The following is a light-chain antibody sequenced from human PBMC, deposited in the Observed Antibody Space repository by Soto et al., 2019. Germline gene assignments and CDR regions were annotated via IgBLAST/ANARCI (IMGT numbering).Light chain of an antibody. CDR1: QGISNY. CDR3: QKYNSAPPERLT. Sequence: DIQMTQSPSSLSASVGDRVTITCRASQGISNYLAWYQQKPGKVPKLLIYAASTLQAGVPSRFSGSGSGTDFTLTISSLQPEDVATYYCQKYNSAPPERLTFGGGTKVEIK. CDR2: AAS. J-gene: IGKJ4*01. V-gene: IGKV1-27*01.